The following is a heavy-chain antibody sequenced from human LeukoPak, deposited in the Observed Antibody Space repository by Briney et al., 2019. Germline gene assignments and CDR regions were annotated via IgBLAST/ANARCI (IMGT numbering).Heavy chain of an antibody. CDR3: TTEAYYYDSGAIKYFDY. J-gene: IGHJ4*02. CDR2: IKSKTDGGAT. Sequence: TGGSLRLSCAASGFTFSNAWMSWVRQAPGKGLGWVGRIKSKTDGGATHYAAPVKGRFTISRDDSKNTLYLQMNSLKTEDTAVYYCTTEAYYYDSGAIKYFDYWGQGTLVTVSS. D-gene: IGHD3-22*01. CDR1: GFTFSNAW. V-gene: IGHV3-15*01.